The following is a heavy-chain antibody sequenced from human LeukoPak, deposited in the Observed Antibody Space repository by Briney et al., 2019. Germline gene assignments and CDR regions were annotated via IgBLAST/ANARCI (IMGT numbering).Heavy chain of an antibody. Sequence: ASVKVSCKASGYTFTSYGISWVRQAPGQGLEWMGWISAYNGNTNYAQKLQGRVTMTTDTSTSTAYMELRSLRSDDTAVYYCARADGSGSRYYYYGMDVWGQGTTVTVSS. V-gene: IGHV1-18*01. D-gene: IGHD3-10*01. J-gene: IGHJ6*02. CDR2: ISAYNGNT. CDR3: ARADGSGSRYYYYGMDV. CDR1: GYTFTSYG.